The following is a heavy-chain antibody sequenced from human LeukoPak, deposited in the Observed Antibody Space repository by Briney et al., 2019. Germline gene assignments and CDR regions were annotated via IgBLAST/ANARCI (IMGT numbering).Heavy chain of an antibody. CDR1: GFSFSRYG. CDR2: IRYDGSNK. D-gene: IGHD2-8*01. Sequence: GGSLRLSCAPPGFSFSRYGMRRVRDAPGKGLEWVAFIRYDGSNKYYADSVKGRFTISRDNSKNTLYLQMNSLRAEDTAVYYCAKEGVNGGWGQGTLVTVSS. J-gene: IGHJ4*02. V-gene: IGHV3-30*02. CDR3: AKEGVNGG.